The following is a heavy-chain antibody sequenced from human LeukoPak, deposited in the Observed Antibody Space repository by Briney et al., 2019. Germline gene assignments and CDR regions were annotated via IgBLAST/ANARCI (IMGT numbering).Heavy chain of an antibody. Sequence: PSETLSLTCAVYGGSFSGYYWSWIRQPPGKGLERIGEINHSGSTNYNPSLKSRVTISVDTSKNQFSLKLSSVTAADTAVYYCARDRTPDYGGNFDYWGQGTLVTVSS. CDR1: GGSFSGYY. D-gene: IGHD4-23*01. V-gene: IGHV4-34*01. CDR2: INHSGST. J-gene: IGHJ4*02. CDR3: ARDRTPDYGGNFDY.